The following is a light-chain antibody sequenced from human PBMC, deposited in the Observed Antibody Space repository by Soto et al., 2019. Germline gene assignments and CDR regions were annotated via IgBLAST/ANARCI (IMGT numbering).Light chain of an antibody. V-gene: IGLV2-18*02. J-gene: IGLJ1*01. CDR3: SSYTSSSTYV. CDR1: SSDVGSYNR. CDR2: EVR. Sequence: QSALTQPPSVSGSPGQSVTISCTGTSSDVGSYNRVSWYQQPPGTAPKLMISEVRNRPSGVPDRFSGSKSGNTASLTISGLQAEDEADYYCSSYTSSSTYVFGTGPKLTFL.